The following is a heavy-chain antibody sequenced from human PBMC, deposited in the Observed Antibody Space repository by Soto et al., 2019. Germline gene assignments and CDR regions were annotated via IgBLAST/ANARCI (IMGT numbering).Heavy chain of an antibody. CDR2: ISAYNGNT. J-gene: IGHJ6*02. D-gene: IGHD3-9*01. CDR1: GYTFTSYG. V-gene: IGHV1-18*04. Sequence: ASVKVSCKASGYTFTSYGISCVRQAPGQVLEWMGWISAYNGNTNYAQKLQGRVTMTTDTSTSTAYMELRSLRSDDTAVYYCARDFENRKTMGALRYYYYYGMDAWGQGTTVTVSS. CDR3: ARDFENRKTMGALRYYYYYGMDA.